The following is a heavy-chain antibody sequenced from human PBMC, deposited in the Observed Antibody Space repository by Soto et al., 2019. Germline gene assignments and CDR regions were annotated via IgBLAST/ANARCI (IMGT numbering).Heavy chain of an antibody. J-gene: IGHJ6*02. CDR2: IYPSWNT. CDR1: GGSISSYY. Sequence: SETLSLTCTVSGGSISSYYWSWIRQTAGKGLEWIGRIYPSWNTNYNPSLTSRVTLSIDTSKNQLSLKMSSVTAADTAVYFCAGDEGYYYSGMDVWGQGTAVTVSS. CDR3: AGDEGYYYSGMDV. V-gene: IGHV4-4*07.